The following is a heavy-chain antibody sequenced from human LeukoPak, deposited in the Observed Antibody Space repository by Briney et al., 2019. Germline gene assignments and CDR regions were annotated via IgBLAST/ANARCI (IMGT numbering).Heavy chain of an antibody. CDR2: ISTSTSII. CDR1: GFSFSSYE. CDR3: TRRGSYYGMDV. J-gene: IGHJ6*02. V-gene: IGHV3-48*03. D-gene: IGHD1-14*01. Sequence: GGSLRLSCAASGFSFSSYEMSWVRQAPGKGLEWVSYISTSTSIIYYADSVKGRFTISRDNAKNSLYLQMNSLRAEDTAVYYCTRRGSYYGMDVWGQGTTVTVSS.